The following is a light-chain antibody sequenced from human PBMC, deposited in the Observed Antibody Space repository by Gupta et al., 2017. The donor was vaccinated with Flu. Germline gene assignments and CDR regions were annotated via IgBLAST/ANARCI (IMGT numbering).Light chain of an antibody. CDR2: LGS. J-gene: IGKJ4*01. V-gene: IGKV2-28*01. CDR3: RQSRQNPLIT. CDR1: QSLRHSNGYNY. Sequence: DIVMTQSPLSLPVTPGEPASISCRSSQSLRHSNGYNYLAWYLQKPGQAPQLLIYLGSNRAAGVPDRFSGSGSGTDFTLKISRVEAEDVGVYYCRQSRQNPLITFGRGTKVDIK.